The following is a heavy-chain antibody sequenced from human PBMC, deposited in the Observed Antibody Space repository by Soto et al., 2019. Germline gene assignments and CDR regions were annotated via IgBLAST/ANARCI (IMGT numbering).Heavy chain of an antibody. CDR3: ARQNFWSGYSATSYYYYGMDV. CDR1: GYSFTSYW. J-gene: IGHJ6*02. Sequence: GESLKISCNGSGYSFTSYWISWVRQMPGKGLEWMGRIDPSDSYTNYSPSFQGHVTISADKSISTAYLQWSSLKASDTAMYYCARQNFWSGYSATSYYYYGMDVWGQGTTVTVS. V-gene: IGHV5-10-1*01. CDR2: IDPSDSYT. D-gene: IGHD3-3*01.